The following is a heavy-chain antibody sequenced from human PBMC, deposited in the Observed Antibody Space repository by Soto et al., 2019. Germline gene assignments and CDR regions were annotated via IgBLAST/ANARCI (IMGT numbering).Heavy chain of an antibody. CDR2: IIPIFGTA. D-gene: IGHD5-18*01. CDR1: GGTFSSYA. J-gene: IGHJ4*02. Sequence: SVKVSCKASGGTFSSYAISWVRQAPGQGLEWMGGIIPIFGTANYAQKFQGRVTITADESTSTAYMELSSLRSEDTAVYYCASNTAMALYYFDYWGQGTLVTVSS. CDR3: ASNTAMALYYFDY. V-gene: IGHV1-69*13.